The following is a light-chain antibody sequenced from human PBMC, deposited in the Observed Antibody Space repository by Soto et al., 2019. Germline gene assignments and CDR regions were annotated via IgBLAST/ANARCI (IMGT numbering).Light chain of an antibody. CDR3: QQYNDWPPYT. CDR2: GAS. CDR1: QSVSSSY. V-gene: IGKV3-15*01. J-gene: IGKJ2*01. Sequence: EIVLPQSPGTLSLSPADSAPLSCRASQSVSSSYLAWYQQKPGQAPRLLIYGASTRATGIPARFSGSGSGTEFTLTISSLQPEDFAVYYCQQYNDWPPYTFGQGTKVDIK.